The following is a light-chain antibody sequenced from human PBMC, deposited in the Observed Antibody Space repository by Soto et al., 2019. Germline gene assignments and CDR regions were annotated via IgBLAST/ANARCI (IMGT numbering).Light chain of an antibody. CDR3: SSYTSTNALV. CDR1: GSVVGGYNY. Sequence: QSVLTQPASVSGSPGQSITVSCTGTGSVVGGYNYVSWYQQYPGQAPKLMIYDVNKRPSGVSNRFSGSKSGNTASLTISGLQVEDEADYYCSSYTSTNALVFGVGTKVTVL. J-gene: IGLJ1*01. V-gene: IGLV2-14*03. CDR2: DVN.